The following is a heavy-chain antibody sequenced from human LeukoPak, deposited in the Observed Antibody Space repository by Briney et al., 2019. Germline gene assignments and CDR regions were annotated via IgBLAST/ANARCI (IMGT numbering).Heavy chain of an antibody. CDR2: IRYDGSNK. Sequence: GGSLRLSCAASGFTFSSYGMHWVRQAPGKGPEWVAFIRYDGSNKYYADSVKGRFTISRDNSKNTLYLQMNSLRAEDTAVYYCAKDGSTVYYYYMDVWGKGTTVTVSS. D-gene: IGHD4-17*01. CDR3: AKDGSTVYYYYMDV. J-gene: IGHJ6*03. CDR1: GFTFSSYG. V-gene: IGHV3-30*02.